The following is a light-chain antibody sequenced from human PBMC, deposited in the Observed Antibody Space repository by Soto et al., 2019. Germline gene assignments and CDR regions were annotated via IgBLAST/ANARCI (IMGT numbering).Light chain of an antibody. CDR1: QSLLHSNGYNY. Sequence: DIVMTQSPLSLPVTPGEPASISCRSSQSLLHSNGYNYLDWYLQKPGQSPQLLIYLGSNRSSGVPDRFSGSGSGTDFTLKISRVEAEDVGVYYCMQALQTPTFGQGTKVDI. V-gene: IGKV2-28*01. CDR2: LGS. J-gene: IGKJ1*01. CDR3: MQALQTPT.